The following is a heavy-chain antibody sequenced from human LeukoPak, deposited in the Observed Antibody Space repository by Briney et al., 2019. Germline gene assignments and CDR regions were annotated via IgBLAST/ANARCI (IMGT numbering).Heavy chain of an antibody. CDR3: ARAVAAAGTDYFDY. V-gene: IGHV4-59*12. J-gene: IGHJ4*02. CDR2: IYYTGNT. Sequence: SETLSLTCTVSGGSLSSYYWSWIRQPPGKGLEWIGYIYYTGNTNYNPSLKSRVTISIDSSKNQFPLKLSSVTAADTAVYYCARAVAAAGTDYFDYWGQGTLVTVSS. CDR1: GGSLSSYY. D-gene: IGHD6-13*01.